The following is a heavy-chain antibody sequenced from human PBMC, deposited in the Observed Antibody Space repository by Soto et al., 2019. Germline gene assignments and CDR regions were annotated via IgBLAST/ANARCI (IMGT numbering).Heavy chain of an antibody. V-gene: IGHV4-59*08. CDR3: ARLCSGGSCPYYFDY. CDR1: GGPISSYY. CDR2: IYYSGST. J-gene: IGHJ4*02. D-gene: IGHD2-15*01. Sequence: SETLSLTCTVSGGPISSYYWSWIRQPPGKGLEWIGYIYYSGSTNYNPSLKSRVTISVDTSKNQFSLKLSSVTAADTAVYYCARLCSGGSCPYYFDYWGQGTLVTVSS.